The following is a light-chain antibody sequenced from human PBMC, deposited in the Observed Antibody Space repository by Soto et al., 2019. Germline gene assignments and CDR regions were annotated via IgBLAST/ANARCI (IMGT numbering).Light chain of an antibody. V-gene: IGLV2-14*01. Sequence: QSVLTQPASVSGSPGQSITISCTGTSSDVGGYTYVSWYQQHPGKAPEVIIYEVSNRPSGVSNRFSGSKSGNTASLTISGLQAEDEADYFCSSYTSSSTPYVLGTGTKV. J-gene: IGLJ1*01. CDR1: SSDVGGYTY. CDR3: SSYTSSSTPYV. CDR2: EVS.